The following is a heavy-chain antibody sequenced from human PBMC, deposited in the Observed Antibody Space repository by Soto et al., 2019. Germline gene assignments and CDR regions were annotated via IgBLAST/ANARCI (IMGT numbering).Heavy chain of an antibody. CDR1: GFTFSSYA. V-gene: IGHV3-30*18. CDR2: ISNDGTNK. J-gene: IGHJ4*02. D-gene: IGHD4-17*01. CDR3: AKEAPPADDYGPFDY. Sequence: QVQLVESGGGVVQPGRSLRLPCVASGFTFSSYAMHWVRQAPGKGLEWVAFISNDGTNKYYADTVKGRFTISRDNSKNTLYRQTDSLRPEDTAVYYCAKEAPPADDYGPFDYWGQGSLVTVSS.